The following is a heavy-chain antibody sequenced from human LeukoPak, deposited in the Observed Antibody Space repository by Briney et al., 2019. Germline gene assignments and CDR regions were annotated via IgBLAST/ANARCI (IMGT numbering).Heavy chain of an antibody. V-gene: IGHV3-21*01. D-gene: IGHD3-16*01. J-gene: IGHJ4*02. CDR2: ISSNTNYK. CDR3: ARGAGVLGLGGDH. Sequence: PGGSLRLSCAASGFTFSAYNMNWVRQAPGKGLEWVASISSNTNYKYYAGSLKGRFTVSRDNAKNSLFLQMNSLRAEDTAVYYCARGAGVLGLGGDHWGQGTLVTVSS. CDR1: GFTFSAYN.